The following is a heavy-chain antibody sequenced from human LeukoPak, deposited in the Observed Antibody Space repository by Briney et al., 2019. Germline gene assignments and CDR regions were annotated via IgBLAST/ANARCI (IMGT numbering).Heavy chain of an antibody. CDR1: GYTLTELS. V-gene: IGHV1-24*01. Sequence: ASVKVSCKVSGYTLTELSMHWVRQAPGKGVEWMGGFDPEDGVTIYAQKFQGRVTMTEDTSTDTAYMELSSLRSEDTAVYYCATNLIRGVILNWFDPWGQGTLVTVSS. D-gene: IGHD3-10*01. J-gene: IGHJ5*02. CDR3: ATNLIRGVILNWFDP. CDR2: FDPEDGVT.